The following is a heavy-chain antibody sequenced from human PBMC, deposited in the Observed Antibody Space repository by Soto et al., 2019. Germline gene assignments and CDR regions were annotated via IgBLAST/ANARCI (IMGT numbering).Heavy chain of an antibody. D-gene: IGHD2-15*01. V-gene: IGHV3-11*01. CDR1: GFTFSDYY. J-gene: IGHJ6*02. Sequence: QVQLVESGGGLVKPGGSLRLSCAASGFTFSDYYMSWIRQAPGKGLEWVSKISSSGNTIYYADSVKGRFTISRDNAKNSLYLQMNSLRAEDTAVYYCARDRDIVVVEAATNGMDVWGQGTTVTDS. CDR2: ISSSGNTI. CDR3: ARDRDIVVVEAATNGMDV.